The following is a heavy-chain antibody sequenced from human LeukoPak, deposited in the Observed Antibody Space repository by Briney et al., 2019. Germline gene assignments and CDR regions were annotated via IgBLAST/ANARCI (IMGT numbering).Heavy chain of an antibody. D-gene: IGHD3-10*01. CDR1: GFTFSSYS. CDR3: AREETYYYGSGSYS. V-gene: IGHV3-21*01. CDR2: ISSSSYI. J-gene: IGHJ4*02. Sequence: GGSLRLSCAASGFTFSSYSMNWVRQAPGKGLEWVSSISSSSYIYYADSVKGRFTISRDNAKNSLYLQMNSLRAEDTAVYYCAREETYYYGSGSYSWGQGTLVTVSS.